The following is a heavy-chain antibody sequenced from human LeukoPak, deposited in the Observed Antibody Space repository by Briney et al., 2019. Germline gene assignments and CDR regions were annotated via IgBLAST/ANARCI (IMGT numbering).Heavy chain of an antibody. CDR2: INPNSGGT. V-gene: IGHV1-2*02. CDR1: GYTFTGYY. J-gene: IGHJ4*02. CDR3: AREGPSDIVVVPAAIPNFDY. Sequence: ASVKVSCKASGYTFTGYYMHWVRQAPGQGLGWMGWINPNSGGTNYAQKFQGRVTMTRDTSISTAYMELSRLRYDDTAVYYCAREGPSDIVVVPAAIPNFDYWGQGTLVTVSS. D-gene: IGHD2-2*02.